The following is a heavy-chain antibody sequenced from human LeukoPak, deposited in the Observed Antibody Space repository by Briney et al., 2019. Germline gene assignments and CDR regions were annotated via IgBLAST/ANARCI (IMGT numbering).Heavy chain of an antibody. V-gene: IGHV3-9*01. J-gene: IGHJ5*02. Sequence: PGGSLRLSCAASGFTFDDYAMHWVRQAPGKGLEWVSGISWNSGSIGYADSVKGRFTISRDNAKNSLYLQMNSLRAEDTAVYYCARDPPRVSRYYDFWSGYDWFDPWGQGTLVTVSS. CDR3: ARDPPRVSRYYDFWSGYDWFDP. CDR1: GFTFDDYA. D-gene: IGHD3-3*01. CDR2: ISWNSGSI.